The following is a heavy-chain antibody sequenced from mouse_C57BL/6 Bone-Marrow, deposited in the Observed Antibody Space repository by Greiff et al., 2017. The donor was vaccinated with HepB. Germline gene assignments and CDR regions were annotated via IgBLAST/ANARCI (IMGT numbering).Heavy chain of an antibody. CDR1: GFNIKDDY. V-gene: IGHV14-4*01. CDR2: IDPENGDT. J-gene: IGHJ2*01. CDR3: TTLRN. Sequence: VQVVESGAELVRPGASVKLSCTASGFNIKDDYMHWVKQWPEQGLEWIGWIDPENGDTKCASKFQGKATITADTSSNTAYLQLSSLTSEDTAVYYCTTLRNWGQGTTLTVSS.